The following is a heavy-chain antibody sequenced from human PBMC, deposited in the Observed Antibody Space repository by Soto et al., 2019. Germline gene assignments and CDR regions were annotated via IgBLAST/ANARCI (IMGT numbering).Heavy chain of an antibody. Sequence: SETRSLTCTVSGNTMISRVFQWARVRQPPGKGLEWFGSIFYLGSSYYNPSLKSRVTMSVDPSKIQFSLRLRSVTAADTALYFCPRHGLAIRKNNWCEPWGKG. CDR2: IFYLGSS. J-gene: IGHJ5*02. CDR1: GNTMISRVFQ. V-gene: IGHV4-39*01. D-gene: IGHD3-16*01. CDR3: PRHGLAIRKNNWCEP.